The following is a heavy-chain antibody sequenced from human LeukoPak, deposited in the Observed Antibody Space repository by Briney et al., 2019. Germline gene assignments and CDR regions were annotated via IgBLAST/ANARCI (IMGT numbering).Heavy chain of an antibody. D-gene: IGHD6-13*01. J-gene: IGHJ4*01. CDR2: IYYTGST. Sequence: SETLSLTCTVSGGSISNYYWNWIRQPPGKGLEWIGYIYYTGSTNYNPSLKSRVTMSVDTSKNQFSLNLKSVTPEDTAVYYCARNLIPEQLVLNFWGHGTPVTVSS. CDR1: GGSISNYY. V-gene: IGHV4-59*01. CDR3: ARNLIPEQLVLNF.